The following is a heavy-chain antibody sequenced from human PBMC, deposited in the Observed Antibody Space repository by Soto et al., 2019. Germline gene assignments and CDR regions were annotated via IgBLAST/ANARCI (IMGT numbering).Heavy chain of an antibody. D-gene: IGHD3-22*01. CDR1: GFTFSAYW. V-gene: IGHV3-7*03. CDR2: INRDGSEK. Sequence: PVGSLRLSCAASGFTFSAYWMSWVRQAPGKGLEWVANINRDGSEKYYVDSVKGRFTISRDNAKNSLSLQMNSLRAEDTAVYYCARPLRGPPSSITMIVVYYYWGQGTLVTVSS. J-gene: IGHJ4*02. CDR3: ARPLRGPPSSITMIVVYYY.